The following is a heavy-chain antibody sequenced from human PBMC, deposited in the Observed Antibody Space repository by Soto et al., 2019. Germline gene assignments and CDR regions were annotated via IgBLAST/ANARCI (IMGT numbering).Heavy chain of an antibody. CDR3: AGQPTAGSFYDLGSYYYYYGMDV. J-gene: IGHJ6*02. CDR1: DGSISSTNYY. D-gene: IGHD3-16*01. V-gene: IGHV4-39*01. CDR2: IYYTGST. Sequence: PSETLSLTCTVSDGSISSTNYYWGWIRQPPGKGLEWIGSIYYTGSTYYNPSLKSRVTISVDTSKNQFSLKLSSVTAADTAVYYCAGQPTAGSFYDLGSYYYYYGMDVWGQGTTVT.